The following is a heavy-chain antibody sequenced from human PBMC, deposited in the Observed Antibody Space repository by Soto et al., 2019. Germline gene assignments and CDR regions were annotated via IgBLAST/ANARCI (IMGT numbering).Heavy chain of an antibody. CDR1: GYTFTSYG. CDR2: ISAYNGNT. D-gene: IGHD3-9*01. V-gene: IGHV1-18*01. Sequence: ASVKVSCKASGYTFTSYGISWVRQAPGQGLEWMGWISAYNGNTNYAQKLQGRVTMTTDTSTSTAYMELRSLRSDDTAVYYCARVDYDILTGYHGQAFDYWGQGTLVTVSS. CDR3: ARVDYDILTGYHGQAFDY. J-gene: IGHJ4*02.